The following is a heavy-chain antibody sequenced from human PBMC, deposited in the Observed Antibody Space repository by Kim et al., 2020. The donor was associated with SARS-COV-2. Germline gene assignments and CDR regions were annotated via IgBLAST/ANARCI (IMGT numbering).Heavy chain of an antibody. CDR3: ARAVATIRYYYGMDV. V-gene: IGHV4-59*01. J-gene: IGHJ6*02. Sequence: PSLKSRVTISVDTSKNQFSLKLSSVTAADTAVYYCARAVATIRYYYGMDVWGQGTTVTVSS. D-gene: IGHD5-12*01.